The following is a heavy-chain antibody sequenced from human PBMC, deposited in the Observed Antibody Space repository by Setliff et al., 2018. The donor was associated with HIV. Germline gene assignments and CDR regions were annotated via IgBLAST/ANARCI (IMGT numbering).Heavy chain of an antibody. V-gene: IGHV4-39*01. Sequence: SETLSLTCTVSGGSINSRSYYWGWIRQPPGKGLEWIGSIYYSGSTYYNPSLRSRVTISVDTSKTQFSLNLSSVTAADTAVYYCARVKGVYCSSVSCYPSWFDPWGQGTLVTVSS. J-gene: IGHJ5*02. CDR2: IYYSGST. CDR3: ARVKGVYCSSVSCYPSWFDP. D-gene: IGHD2-2*01. CDR1: GGSINSRSYY.